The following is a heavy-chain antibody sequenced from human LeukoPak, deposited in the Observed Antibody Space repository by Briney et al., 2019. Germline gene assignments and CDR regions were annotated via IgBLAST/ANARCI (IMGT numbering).Heavy chain of an antibody. D-gene: IGHD3-3*01. CDR2: IYTSGST. V-gene: IGHV4-4*07. J-gene: IGHJ4*02. Sequence: SETLSLTCTVSGGSISSYCWSWIRQPAGKGLERIGRIYTSGSTNYNPSLKSRVTMSVDTSKNQFSLKLNSVTAADTAVYYCARDLFYYDFWSGPFDYWGQGTLVTVSS. CDR1: GGSISSYC. CDR3: ARDLFYYDFWSGPFDY.